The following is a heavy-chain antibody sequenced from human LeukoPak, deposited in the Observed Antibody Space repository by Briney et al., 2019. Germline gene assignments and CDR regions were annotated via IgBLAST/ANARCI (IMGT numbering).Heavy chain of an antibody. Sequence: GGSLRLSCAASGFTFSSYSMNWVRQAPGKGLEWVSSISSSSSYIYYADSVKGRFTISRDNAKNSLYLQMNSLRAEDMAVYYCARDEDSSGYCDYWGQGTLVTVSS. CDR2: ISSSSSYI. J-gene: IGHJ4*02. CDR1: GFTFSSYS. D-gene: IGHD3-22*01. V-gene: IGHV3-21*01. CDR3: ARDEDSSGYCDY.